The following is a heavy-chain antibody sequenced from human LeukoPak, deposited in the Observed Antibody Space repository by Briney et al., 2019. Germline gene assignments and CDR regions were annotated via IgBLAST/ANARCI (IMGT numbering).Heavy chain of an antibody. Sequence: GGSLRLSCAASGFTFSSYGMHWVRQAPGKGLEWVAVISYDGSNKYYADSVKGRFTISRDNSKNTLYLQMNSLRAEDTAVYYCAKASSSSYFGYWGQGTLVTVSS. V-gene: IGHV3-30*18. CDR1: GFTFSSYG. CDR3: AKASSSSYFGY. CDR2: ISYDGSNK. D-gene: IGHD6-6*01. J-gene: IGHJ4*02.